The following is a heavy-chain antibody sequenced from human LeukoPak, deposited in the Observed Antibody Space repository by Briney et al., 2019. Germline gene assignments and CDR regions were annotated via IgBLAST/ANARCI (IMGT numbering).Heavy chain of an antibody. J-gene: IGHJ4*02. CDR3: ASGVEPLADNTLAY. Sequence: PGGSLRLSCAASGFTVITNDMTWVRQATGKGLEWVLVLYCDGNTKYPHTLHGRFTHSRHNSNHTLYLEMNSLSPDEAAVYYFASGVEPLADNTLAYWAQGTLVTVSS. CDR2: LYCDGNT. D-gene: IGHD1-14*01. CDR1: GFTVITND. V-gene: IGHV3-53*01.